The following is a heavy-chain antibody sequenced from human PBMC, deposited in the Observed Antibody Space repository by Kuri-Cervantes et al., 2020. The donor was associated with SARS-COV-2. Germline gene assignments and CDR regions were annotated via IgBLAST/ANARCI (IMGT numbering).Heavy chain of an antibody. V-gene: IGHV1-2*04. Sequence: ASVKVSCKASGYTFTDYYMHWVGQAPRQGLEWMGWINPNSGGTNYAQQFQGWVTMTRDTSISTAYMELSRLRSDDTAVYYCSRGAVLRAFDIWGQGTMVTVSS. D-gene: IGHD1-26*01. CDR3: SRGAVLRAFDI. J-gene: IGHJ3*02. CDR2: INPNSGGT. CDR1: GYTFTDYY.